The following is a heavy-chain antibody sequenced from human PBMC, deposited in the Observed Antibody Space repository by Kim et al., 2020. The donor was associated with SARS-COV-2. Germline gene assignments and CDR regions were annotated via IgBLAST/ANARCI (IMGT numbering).Heavy chain of an antibody. D-gene: IGHD6-6*01. CDR3: ARVPPNIAARRGRPPTGYYYGMDV. CDR1: GGSFSGYY. J-gene: IGHJ6*02. CDR2: INHSGST. V-gene: IGHV4-34*01. Sequence: SETLSLTCAVYGGSFSGYYWSWIRQPPGKGLEWIGEINHSGSTNYNPSLKSRVTISVDTSKNQFSLKLSSVTAADTAVYYCARVPPNIAARRGRPPTGYYYGMDVWGQGTTVTVSS.